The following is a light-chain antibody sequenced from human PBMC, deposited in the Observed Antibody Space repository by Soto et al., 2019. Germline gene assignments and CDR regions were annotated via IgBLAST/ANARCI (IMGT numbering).Light chain of an antibody. CDR1: SGSIASNY. Sequence: NFMLTQPHSVSESPGKTVTISCTGSSGSIASNYVQWYQQRPGSAPTTVIYEDNQRPSGVPDRFSGSIGSSSNSASLTISGLKTEDEADYYCQSYDSSNQGVFGGGTKVTVL. CDR3: QSYDSSNQGV. CDR2: EDN. V-gene: IGLV6-57*02. J-gene: IGLJ2*01.